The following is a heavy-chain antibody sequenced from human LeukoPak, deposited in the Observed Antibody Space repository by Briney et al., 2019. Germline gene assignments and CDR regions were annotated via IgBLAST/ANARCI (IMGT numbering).Heavy chain of an antibody. J-gene: IGHJ6*02. CDR1: GGSFSGYY. Sequence: PSETLSLTCAVYGGSFSGYYWSWIRQPPGKGLEWIGEINQSGSTNYNPSLKSRVTISVDTSKDQFSLKLSSVTAAGTAGYYREREDPNSYYYGMDVCGQGTTVTVSS. V-gene: IGHV4-34*01. CDR3: EREDPNSYYYGMDV. CDR2: INQSGST.